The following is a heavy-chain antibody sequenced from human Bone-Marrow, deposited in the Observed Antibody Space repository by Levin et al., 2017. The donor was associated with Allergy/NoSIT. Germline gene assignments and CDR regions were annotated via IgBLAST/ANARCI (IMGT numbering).Heavy chain of an antibody. CDR2: LSGSGGNT. Sequence: LSLTCAGSGFTFSSYTMGWVRQAPGKGLEWVSALSGSGGNTYYADSVQGRFTISRDNSKNALYLQMNSLRAEDTAVYYCAKFPYDYVWGSYRYLYYFDSWGQGTLVTVSS. CDR1: GFTFSSYT. CDR3: AKFPYDYVWGSYRYLYYFDS. V-gene: IGHV3-23*01. J-gene: IGHJ4*02. D-gene: IGHD3-16*02.